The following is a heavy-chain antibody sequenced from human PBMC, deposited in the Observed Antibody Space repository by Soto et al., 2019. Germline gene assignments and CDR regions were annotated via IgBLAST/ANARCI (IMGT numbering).Heavy chain of an antibody. CDR2: VHISGHS. D-gene: IGHD1-1*01. V-gene: IGHV4-4*02. J-gene: IGHJ5*01. CDR1: GGSVRAPDW. CDR3: ARVRQGCSANNCYFDP. Sequence: ETLSLTCTLSGGSVRAPDWWNWVRQSPDKGLEWIAEVHISGHSNYNPSLRSRVSVSIDSSKNQFYLNLNSVTAADTAIYYCARVRQGCSANNCYFDPWGQGTQVTVSS.